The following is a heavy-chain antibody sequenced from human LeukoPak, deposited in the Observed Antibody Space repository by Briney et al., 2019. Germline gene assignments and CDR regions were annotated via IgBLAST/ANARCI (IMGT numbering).Heavy chain of an antibody. J-gene: IGHJ3*02. CDR3: TGGYSGVWTYAFDI. Sequence: GGSLRLSCAASGFGFTFSDHYMDWVRQAPGKGLEWVGRISNKANSYTTEYAASVKGRFTISRDDSRNSLFLQMNSLKTEDTAVYYCTGGYSGVWTYAFDIWGQGTMVTVSS. CDR2: ISNKANSYTT. V-gene: IGHV3-72*01. CDR1: GFGFTFSDHY. D-gene: IGHD6-19*01.